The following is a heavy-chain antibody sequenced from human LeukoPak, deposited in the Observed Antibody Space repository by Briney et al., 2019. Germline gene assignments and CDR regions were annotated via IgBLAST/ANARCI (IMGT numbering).Heavy chain of an antibody. J-gene: IGHJ2*01. CDR1: GFTFSSYT. V-gene: IGHV4-34*01. CDR2: INHSGST. CDR3: ARVRYSSSSDRTYWYFDL. Sequence: GSLRLSCAASGFTFSSYTMNWIRQPPGKGLEWIGEINHSGSTNYNPSLKSRVTISVDTSKNQFSLNLNSVTAADTAVYYYARVRYSSSSDRTYWYFDLWGRGTLVTVSS. D-gene: IGHD6-6*01.